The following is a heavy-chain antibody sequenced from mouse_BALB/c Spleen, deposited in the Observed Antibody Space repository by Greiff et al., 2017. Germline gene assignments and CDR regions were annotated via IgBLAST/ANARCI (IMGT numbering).Heavy chain of an antibody. CDR2: ISYSGST. D-gene: IGHD3-3*01. V-gene: IGHV3-2*02. Sequence: EVKLVESGPGLVKPSQSLSLTCTVTGYSITSDYAWNWIRQFPGNKLEWMGYISYSGSTSYNPSLKSRISITRDTSKNQFFLQLNSVTTEDTATYYCAREKGTRNFDYWGQGTTLTVSS. CDR3: AREKGTRNFDY. CDR1: GYSITSDYA. J-gene: IGHJ2*01.